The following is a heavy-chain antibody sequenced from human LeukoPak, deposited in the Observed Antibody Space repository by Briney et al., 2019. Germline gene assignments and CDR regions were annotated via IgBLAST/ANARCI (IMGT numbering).Heavy chain of an antibody. CDR1: GGTFSSYA. J-gene: IGHJ3*02. Sequence: GASVKVSCKASGGTFSSYAISWVRQAPGQGLEWMGWINTNTGNPTYAQGFTGRFVFSLDTSVSTAYLQISSLKAEDTAVYYCARPKLAHSDAFDIWGQGTMVTVSS. CDR3: ARPKLAHSDAFDI. CDR2: INTNTGNP. V-gene: IGHV7-4-1*02. D-gene: IGHD1-1*01.